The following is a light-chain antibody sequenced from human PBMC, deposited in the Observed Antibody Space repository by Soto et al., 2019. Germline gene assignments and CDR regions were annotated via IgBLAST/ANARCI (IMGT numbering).Light chain of an antibody. CDR2: GNS. V-gene: IGLV1-40*01. J-gene: IGLJ3*02. CDR1: SSNIGAGYD. CDR3: QSFDSSLSGLWV. Sequence: QSVLTQPPSVSGARGQRVTISCTGSSSNIGAGYDVHWYQQLPGTAPKLLIYGNSNRPSGVPDRFSGSKSGTSASLAITGLQAEDEADYYCQSFDSSLSGLWVFGGGTKLTVL.